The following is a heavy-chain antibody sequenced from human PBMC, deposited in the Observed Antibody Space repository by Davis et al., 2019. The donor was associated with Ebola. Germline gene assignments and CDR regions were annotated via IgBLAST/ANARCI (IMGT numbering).Heavy chain of an antibody. CDR1: GGAISSSNFY. J-gene: IGHJ4*02. CDR2: IFYSGST. D-gene: IGHD5-12*01. Sequence: GSLRLSCTVSGGAISSSNFYWGWIRQTPGKGLEWIGNIFYSGSTYYNPSLKSRVTISVDTSKSQFSLKLSSVTAADTAVYYCARRVYSAYDLGYFDYWGQGTRVTVSS. V-gene: IGHV4-39*01. CDR3: ARRVYSAYDLGYFDY.